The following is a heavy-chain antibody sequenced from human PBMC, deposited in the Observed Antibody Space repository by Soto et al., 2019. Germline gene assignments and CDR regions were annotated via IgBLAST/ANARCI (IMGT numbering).Heavy chain of an antibody. CDR3: VRLNGRNVVAN. D-gene: IGHD5-12*01. V-gene: IGHV4-39*07. CDR2: IYYSGST. J-gene: IGHJ4*02. CDR1: GVSISSSSYY. Sequence: QLRLQESGPGLVKPSETLSLTCAVSGVSISSSSYYWVWIRQPPGKGLEWIGNIYYSGSTYYNPSLKSRVTISVDTSKNQFSLKLSSVTAADTALYYCVRLNGRNVVANWGQGTLVTVSS.